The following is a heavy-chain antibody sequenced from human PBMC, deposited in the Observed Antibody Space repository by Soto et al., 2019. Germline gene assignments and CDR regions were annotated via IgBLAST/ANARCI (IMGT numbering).Heavy chain of an antibody. J-gene: IGHJ4*02. D-gene: IGHD6-19*01. CDR2: ISDSGGST. CDR3: AKERSSGWSLDY. CDR1: GFTFSSYV. V-gene: IGHV3-23*01. Sequence: PXXSLRLSFAASGFTFSSYVMSWVLQSPGKGLEWVSSISDSGGSTYYADSVKGRFTISRDNSKNTLYLQMNSMRAEDTAVFYCAKERSSGWSLDYWGQGTLVTVSS.